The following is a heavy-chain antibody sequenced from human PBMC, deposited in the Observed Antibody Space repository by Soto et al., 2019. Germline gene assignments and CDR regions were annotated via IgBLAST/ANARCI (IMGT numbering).Heavy chain of an antibody. CDR3: ARDRLVTGTDYYFDY. Sequence: GGSLRLSCAASGFTFSSYAMHWVRQAPGKGLEWVAVISYDGSNKYYADSVKGRFTISRDNSKNTLYLQMNSLRAEDTAVYYCARDRLVTGTDYYFDYWRQGTLVTVSS. J-gene: IGHJ4*02. D-gene: IGHD1-20*01. CDR2: ISYDGSNK. V-gene: IGHV3-30-3*01. CDR1: GFTFSSYA.